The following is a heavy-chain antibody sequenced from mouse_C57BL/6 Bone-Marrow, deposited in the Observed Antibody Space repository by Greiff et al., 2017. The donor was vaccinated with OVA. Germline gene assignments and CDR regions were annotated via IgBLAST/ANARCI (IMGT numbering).Heavy chain of an antibody. CDR3: ARNGVIDYYAMDY. D-gene: IGHD2-13*01. Sequence: VKLMESGPGLVQPSQSLSITCTVSGFSLTSYGVHWVRQSPGKGLEWLGVIWSGGSTDYNAAFISRLSISKDNSKSQVFFKMNSLQADDTAIYYCARNGVIDYYAMDYWGQGTSVTVSS. V-gene: IGHV2-2*01. J-gene: IGHJ4*01. CDR2: IWSGGST. CDR1: GFSLTSYG.